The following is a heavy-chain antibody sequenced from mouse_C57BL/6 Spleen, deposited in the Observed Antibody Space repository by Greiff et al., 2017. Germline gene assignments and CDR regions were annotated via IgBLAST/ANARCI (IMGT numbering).Heavy chain of an antibody. J-gene: IGHJ1*03. CDR1: GYTFTSYW. Sequence: QVQLKQPGAELVKPGASVKLSCKASGYTFTSYWMHWVKQRPGRGLEWIGRIDPNSGGTKYNEKFKSKATLTVDKPSSTAYMQLSSLTSEDSAVYYCARSYYSNSPWYFDVWGTGTTVTVSS. D-gene: IGHD2-5*01. CDR2: IDPNSGGT. CDR3: ARSYYSNSPWYFDV. V-gene: IGHV1-72*01.